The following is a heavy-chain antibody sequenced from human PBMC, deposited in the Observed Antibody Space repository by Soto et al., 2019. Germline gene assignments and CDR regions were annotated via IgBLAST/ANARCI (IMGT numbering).Heavy chain of an antibody. CDR3: ARNYGRFDS. V-gene: IGHV3-23*01. Sequence: GGSLRLSCAASGFTFSNSAMSWVRQGPGKGLEWVSVISGNGDSTNYADSVKGRFTISRDNSKNTLYLQMNSLRAEDTAVYYCARNYGRFDSWGQGTLVTVSS. CDR2: ISGNGDST. D-gene: IGHD3-16*01. CDR1: GFTFSNSA. J-gene: IGHJ5*01.